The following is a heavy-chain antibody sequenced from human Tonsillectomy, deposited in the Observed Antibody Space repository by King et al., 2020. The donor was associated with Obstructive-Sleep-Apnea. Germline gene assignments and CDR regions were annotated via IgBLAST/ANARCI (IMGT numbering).Heavy chain of an antibody. CDR2: ISDSGGST. J-gene: IGHJ4*02. D-gene: IGHD3-10*01. CDR1: GFTFSGYA. V-gene: IGHV3-23*04. Sequence: VQLVESGGGLVQPGGSLRLSCAASGFTFSGYAMSWVRQAPGKGLEWVSTISDSGGSTYYADSVKGRFTISRDNSKNTLYLHMNSLRAEDTAVYYCAKDSWVRGLAPFDYWGQGTLVTVSS. CDR3: AKDSWVRGLAPFDY.